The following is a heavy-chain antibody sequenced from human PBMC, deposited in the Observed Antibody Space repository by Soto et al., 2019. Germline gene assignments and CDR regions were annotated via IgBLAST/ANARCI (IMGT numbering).Heavy chain of an antibody. J-gene: IGHJ4*02. CDR1: GFTYESYA. D-gene: IGHD3-16*02. V-gene: IGHV3-23*01. CDR2: INSGGTVA. Sequence: EVQLLESGGWLVQPGGSLRLSCAASGFTYESYAMSWVRQAPGKGLEWVSGINSGGTVAHYADSVKGRFAISRDNSKNTLSLEMNSLRADDTGLYYCAISTGGFGGLFVVPSDYWGQGTLVTVSS. CDR3: AISTGGFGGLFVVPSDY.